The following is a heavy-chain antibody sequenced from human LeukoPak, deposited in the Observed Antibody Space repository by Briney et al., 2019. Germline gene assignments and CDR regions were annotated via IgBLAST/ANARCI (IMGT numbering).Heavy chain of an antibody. CDR1: GYTLTGYY. CDR3: ARSYYYGSGSYYNFDY. Sequence: ASVKVSCKASGYTLTGYYMHWVRQAPGQGLEWMGWINPSGGSTSYAQKFQGRVTMTRDTSTSTVYMELSSLRSEDTAVYYCARSYYYGSGSYYNFDYWGQGTLVTVSS. D-gene: IGHD3-10*01. CDR2: INPSGGST. J-gene: IGHJ4*02. V-gene: IGHV1-46*03.